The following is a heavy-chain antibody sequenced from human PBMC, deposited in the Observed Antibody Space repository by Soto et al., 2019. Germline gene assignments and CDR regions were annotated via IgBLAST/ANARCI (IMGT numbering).Heavy chain of an antibody. D-gene: IGHD3-9*01. CDR2: IIHSGST. V-gene: IGHV4-34*12. CDR3: ARSRRSGDILSGYYNQ. CDR1: GGSFSGYQ. J-gene: IGHJ4*02. Sequence: SETLSLTCGVYGGSFSGYQWSWIRQTPGKGLEWIGEIIHSGSTKYNPSLKSRVTISVDTSRSQFSLRLSSVTAADTAVYYCARSRRSGDILSGYYNQWGQGTLVTVSS.